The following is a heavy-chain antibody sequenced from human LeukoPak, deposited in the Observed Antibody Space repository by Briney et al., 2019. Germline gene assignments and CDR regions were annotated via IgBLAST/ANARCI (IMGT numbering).Heavy chain of an antibody. Sequence: GGSLRLSCAASGFIFSTYAMSWVRQAPGKGLEWVSAITGSGDSTYYADSVKGRFTISRDNSKNTLSLQMNSLRAEDTAVYYCATVYSSSPLRPMDVWGQGTTVTVSS. CDR2: ITGSGDST. V-gene: IGHV3-23*01. J-gene: IGHJ6*02. CDR3: ATVYSSSPLRPMDV. D-gene: IGHD2-2*01. CDR1: GFIFSTYA.